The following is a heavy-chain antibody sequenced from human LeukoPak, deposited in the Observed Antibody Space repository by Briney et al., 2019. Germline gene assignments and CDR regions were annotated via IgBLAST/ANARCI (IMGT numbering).Heavy chain of an antibody. CDR1: GFTFSDYY. CDR2: ISGSGGSK. J-gene: IGHJ6*03. CDR3: AKDSKIVGPTFRSYHYMDV. V-gene: IGHV3-23*01. D-gene: IGHD1-26*01. Sequence: PGGSLRLSCAASGFTFSDYYMSWIRQAPGKGLEWVSAISGSGGSKYYADSVKGRFTISRDNSKNTLYLQMNSLRVEDTAVYYCAKDSKIVGPTFRSYHYMDVWGKGTTVTVSS.